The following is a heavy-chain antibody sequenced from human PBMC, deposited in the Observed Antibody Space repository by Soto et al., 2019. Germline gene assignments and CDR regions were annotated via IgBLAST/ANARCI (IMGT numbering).Heavy chain of an antibody. CDR3: ARVSKPRYCSGGSCYFGPDY. J-gene: IGHJ4*01. D-gene: IGHD2-15*01. CDR2: IIPIFGTA. V-gene: IGHV1-69*13. CDR1: GGTFSSYA. Sequence: SVKVSCKASGGTFSSYAISWVRQAPGQGLEWMGGIIPIFGTANYAQKFQGRVTITADESTSTAYMGLSSLRSEDTAVYYCARVSKPRYCSGGSCYFGPDYWG.